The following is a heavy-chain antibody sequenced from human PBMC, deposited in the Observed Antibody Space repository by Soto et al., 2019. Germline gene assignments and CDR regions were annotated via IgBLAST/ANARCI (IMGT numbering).Heavy chain of an antibody. V-gene: IGHV4-30-4*01. CDR1: GGSISSGDYY. Sequence: SETLSLTCTVSGGSISSGDYYWSWIRQPPGKGLEWIGYIYYSGSTYYNPSLKSRVTISVDTSKNQFSLKLSSVTAEDTAVYYCAKVRGPEEQQWLALFDYWGQGTLVTVSS. CDR2: IYYSGST. CDR3: AKVRGPEEQQWLALFDY. J-gene: IGHJ4*02. D-gene: IGHD6-19*01.